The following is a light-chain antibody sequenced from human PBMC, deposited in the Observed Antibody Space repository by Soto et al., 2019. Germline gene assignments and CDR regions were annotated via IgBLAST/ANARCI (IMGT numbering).Light chain of an antibody. CDR1: QTINSF. J-gene: IGKJ1*01. V-gene: IGKV1-5*01. Sequence: DIQMTQSPSTLSASVGDRVTITCRDSQTINSFLAWYQQTPGKAPKLLIYDASSLQSGVPSRFSGGGSGTEFTLTISSLQPDDFATFHCQQYYRYPWTFGQGTKV. CDR2: DAS. CDR3: QQYYRYPWT.